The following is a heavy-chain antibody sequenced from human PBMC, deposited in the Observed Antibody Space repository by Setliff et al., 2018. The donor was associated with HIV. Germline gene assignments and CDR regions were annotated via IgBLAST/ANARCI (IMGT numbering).Heavy chain of an antibody. CDR3: AKYGPNCRSITCDEGYYFDS. J-gene: IGHJ4*02. CDR1: GGSFSGYY. CDR2: IDHSGST. Sequence: SETLSLTCTVYGGSFSGYYWSWIRQAPGKGLEWIGEIDHSGSTNYNPSLKSRVTISVDTSKNHFSLRLTSVTAADTALYYCAKYGPNCRSITCDEGYYFDSWGQEALVTVSS. V-gene: IGHV4-34*01. D-gene: IGHD2-2*01.